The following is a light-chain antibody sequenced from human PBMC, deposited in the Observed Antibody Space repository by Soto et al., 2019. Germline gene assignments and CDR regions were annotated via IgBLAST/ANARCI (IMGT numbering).Light chain of an antibody. CDR1: SSDVGGYNY. CDR2: EVS. J-gene: IGLJ3*02. Sequence: QSALTQPASVSGSPGQSITICCSGTSSDVGGYNYVSWFQQHPGKAPKLKIYEVSNRPSGVSNRFSGSKSGYTASLTISELQAEDEADYYCTSFSSSSTWVFGGGTKLTVL. V-gene: IGLV2-14*03. CDR3: TSFSSSSTWV.